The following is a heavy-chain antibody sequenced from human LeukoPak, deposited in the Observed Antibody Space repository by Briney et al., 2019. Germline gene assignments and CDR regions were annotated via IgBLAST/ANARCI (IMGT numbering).Heavy chain of an antibody. J-gene: IGHJ6*02. V-gene: IGHV4-61*01. CDR2: IYNGVNT. Sequence: SETLSLTCTVSGASVSSASYWTWIRQPTGKGVEWIAHIYNGVNTNYNPSLKSRVTISVDTSKNQFSLRLNSVTAADTAVYYCAKVDYYYGMDVWGQGTTVTVSS. CDR3: AKVDYYYGMDV. CDR1: GASVSSASY.